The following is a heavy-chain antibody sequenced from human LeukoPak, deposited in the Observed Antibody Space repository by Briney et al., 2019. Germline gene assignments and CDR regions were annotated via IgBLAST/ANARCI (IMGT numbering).Heavy chain of an antibody. Sequence: PGGSLRLSCAASGFTFSSYEMNWVRQAPGKGLQWVSDISSSGTTIYYADSVKGRFTISRDNAKNSLYLQMNSLRAEDTAVYYCARDRGYSGDYWGQGTLVTVSS. J-gene: IGHJ4*02. D-gene: IGHD1-26*01. CDR1: GFTFSSYE. CDR3: ARDRGYSGDY. V-gene: IGHV3-48*03. CDR2: ISSSGTTI.